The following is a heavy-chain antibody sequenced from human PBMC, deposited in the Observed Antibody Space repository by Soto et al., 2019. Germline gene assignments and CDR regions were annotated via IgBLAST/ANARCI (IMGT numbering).Heavy chain of an antibody. J-gene: IGHJ3*01. CDR1: GFTFSDHL. Sequence: QVQLVQSGAEVRKPGASVTISCWASGFTFSDHLINWVRQVPGQRLEWMGWINPDDGTTKYSQTFQGRVTISTHSSASIVSVEASDLTSEDTAVFYCARAILSVVPRASDAFDVWGQGPMVTVSS. D-gene: IGHD6-6*01. CDR2: INPDDGTT. CDR3: ARAILSVVPRASDAFDV. V-gene: IGHV1-3*01.